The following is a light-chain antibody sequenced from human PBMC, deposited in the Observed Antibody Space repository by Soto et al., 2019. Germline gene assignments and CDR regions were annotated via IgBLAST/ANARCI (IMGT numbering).Light chain of an antibody. V-gene: IGKV1-39*01. CDR3: QQSYNTPRT. Sequence: IQMTQSPSSLSASVGDRVTITCRASQSIDSYLSWYQQRPRTAPKLLIYAASSLQSGVPSRFSGSGSGTDFTLTISSLQPEDFATYYCQQSYNTPRTFGGGAKVEIK. CDR2: AAS. CDR1: QSIDSY. J-gene: IGKJ4*01.